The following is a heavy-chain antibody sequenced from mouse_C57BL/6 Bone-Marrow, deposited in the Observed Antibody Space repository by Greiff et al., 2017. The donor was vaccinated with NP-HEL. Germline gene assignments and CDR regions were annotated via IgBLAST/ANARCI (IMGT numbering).Heavy chain of an antibody. J-gene: IGHJ3*01. D-gene: IGHD1-1*01. CDR3: AIPNPLPYYYGIAY. V-gene: IGHV1-72*01. Sequence: QVQLQQPGAELVKPGASVKLSCKASGYTFTSYWMHWVKQRPGRGLEWIGRIDPNSGGTKYNEKFKSKATLTVDKPSSTAYMQLSSLTSEDSAVYYCAIPNPLPYYYGIAYWGQGTLVTVSA. CDR1: GYTFTSYW. CDR2: IDPNSGGT.